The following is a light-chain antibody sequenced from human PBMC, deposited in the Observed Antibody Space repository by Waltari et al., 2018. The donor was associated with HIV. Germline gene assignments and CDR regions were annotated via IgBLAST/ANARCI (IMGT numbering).Light chain of an antibody. CDR1: DIDIGNYNL. J-gene: IGLJ3*02. CDR3: LTYVSKTSTWQ. V-gene: IGLV2-23*02. CDR2: DVS. Sequence: QSALTQPASVSGNPGQSVTITCTGTDIDIGNYNLVSWFQQHPGKAPKLLIYDVSKPPSGVSSRFSGSKSGYFASLTISGLLTEDESSYYCLTYVSKTSTWQFGGGTYLTV.